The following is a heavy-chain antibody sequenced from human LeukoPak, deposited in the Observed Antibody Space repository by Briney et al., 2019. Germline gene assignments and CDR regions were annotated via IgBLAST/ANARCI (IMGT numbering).Heavy chain of an antibody. CDR2: INPNSDYT. CDR3: AVAPGDY. J-gene: IGHJ4*02. CDR1: GCSLTRYY. V-gene: IGHV1-2*02. Sequence: ASVKVSCKDSGCSLTRYYIHWVRQAAGQGLEWVGWINPNSDYTSYAQKFQGRITLTRDTSISTVYMELSPLTSDDTAVYYCAVAPGDYWGQGTLVSVSA. D-gene: IGHD2-21*01.